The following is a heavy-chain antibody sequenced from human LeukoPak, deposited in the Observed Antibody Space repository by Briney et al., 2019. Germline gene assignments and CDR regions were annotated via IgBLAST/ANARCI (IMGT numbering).Heavy chain of an antibody. J-gene: IGHJ3*02. CDR3: ATRYYYGSGSYHTTASDAFDI. Sequence: ASVKVSCKASGHTFTGYYMHWVRQAPGQGLEWMGWINPNSGGTNYAQKFQGRVTMTRDTSISTAYMELSRLRSDDTAVYYCATRYYYGSGSYHTTASDAFDIWGQGTMVTVSS. CDR2: INPNSGGT. D-gene: IGHD3-10*01. CDR1: GHTFTGYY. V-gene: IGHV1-2*02.